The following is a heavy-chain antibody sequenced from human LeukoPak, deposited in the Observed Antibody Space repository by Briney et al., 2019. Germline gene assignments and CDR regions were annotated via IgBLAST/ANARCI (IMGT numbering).Heavy chain of an antibody. Sequence: GGSLRLSCAASGFTFSSYWMHWLRQEPRKGLVWVSRISTDGSSRSYADSVKGRFTISRDNGKNTLYLQMNSLRAEDTAVYFCAKDLRAATIDYYFDYWGQGTLVTVSS. D-gene: IGHD5-12*01. CDR2: ISTDGSSR. CDR3: AKDLRAATIDYYFDY. CDR1: GFTFSSYW. V-gene: IGHV3-74*01. J-gene: IGHJ4*02.